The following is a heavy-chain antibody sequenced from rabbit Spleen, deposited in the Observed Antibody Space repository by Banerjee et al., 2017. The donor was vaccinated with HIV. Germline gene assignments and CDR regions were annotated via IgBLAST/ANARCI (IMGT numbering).Heavy chain of an antibody. CDR2: IHTGSGGT. J-gene: IGHJ4*01. D-gene: IGHD7-1*01. Sequence: QSLEESGGDLVKPEGSLTLTCTASGFSFSGSYGMCWVRQAPGKGLEWIGCIHTGSGGTWYASWAKGRFTISKTSSTTVTLQMTSLTAADTATYFCARYTTGTTHYFNLWGQGTLVTVS. V-gene: IGHV1S40*01. CDR3: ARYTTGTTHYFNL. CDR1: GFSFSGSYG.